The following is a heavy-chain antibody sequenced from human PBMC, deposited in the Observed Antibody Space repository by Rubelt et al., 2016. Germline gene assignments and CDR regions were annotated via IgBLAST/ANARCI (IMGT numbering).Heavy chain of an antibody. J-gene: IGHJ6*02. Sequence: QVQLQESSPGLVKPSETLSLTCAVYGGSFSGYYWSWIRQPPGKGLEWIGEINHSGSTNYNPSLKSRVTISVDTSKNQSSLKLRSVTAADTAVYYCARGRLGYGMDVWGQGTTVTVSS. CDR2: INHSGST. D-gene: IGHD3-16*01. CDR1: GGSFSGYY. V-gene: IGHV4-34*10. CDR3: ARGRLGYGMDV.